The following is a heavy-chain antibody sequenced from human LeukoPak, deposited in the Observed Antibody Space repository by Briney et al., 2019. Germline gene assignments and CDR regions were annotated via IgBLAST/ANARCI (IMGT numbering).Heavy chain of an antibody. CDR3: ARAGPRDWYFDL. CDR1: GFTFSSYW. Sequence: PGGSLRLSCAASGFTFSSYWMHWVRQAPGKGLVWVSRINTDGSSTSYADSVKGRFTISRDNAKNTLYLQMNSLRAEDTAVYYCARAGPRDWYFDLWGRGTLVTVSS. J-gene: IGHJ2*01. CDR2: INTDGSST. V-gene: IGHV3-74*01.